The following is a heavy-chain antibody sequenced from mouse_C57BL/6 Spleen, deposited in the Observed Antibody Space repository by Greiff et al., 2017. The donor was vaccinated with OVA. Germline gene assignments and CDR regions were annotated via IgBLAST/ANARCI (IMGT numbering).Heavy chain of an antibody. CDR2: IDPENGDT. J-gene: IGHJ2*01. CDR1: GFNIKDDY. V-gene: IGHV14-4*01. D-gene: IGHD2-3*01. Sequence: VQLQQSGAELVRPGASVKLSCTASGFNIKDDYMHWVKQRPEQGLEWIGWIDPENGDTEYASKFQGKATITADTSSNTAYLQLSSLTSEDTAVYYCTTHDGWYYWGQGTTLTVSS. CDR3: TTHDGWYY.